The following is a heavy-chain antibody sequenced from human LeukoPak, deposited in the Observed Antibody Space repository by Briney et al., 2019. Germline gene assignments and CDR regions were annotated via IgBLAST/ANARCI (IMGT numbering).Heavy chain of an antibody. CDR3: AREVYSSTWFDL. CDR1: GFTVSSNY. D-gene: IGHD6-13*01. J-gene: IGHJ4*02. CDR2: IYSGGST. Sequence: PGGSLRLSCAASGFTVSSNYMSWVRQAPGKGLEWVSVIYSGGSTYYADSVKGRFTISRDNSKNTLYLQMNSLRAEDTAVYYCAREVYSSTWFDLWGQGTLVTVSS. V-gene: IGHV3-66*01.